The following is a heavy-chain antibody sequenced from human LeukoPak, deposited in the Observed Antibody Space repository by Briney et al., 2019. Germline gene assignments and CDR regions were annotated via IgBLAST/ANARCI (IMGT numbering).Heavy chain of an antibody. V-gene: IGHV4-34*01. CDR2: INHSGST. CDR3: ARGRETIVVVPAAYTHYYYYMDV. CDR1: GGSFSGYY. J-gene: IGHJ6*03. Sequence: SETRSLTCAVYGGSFSGYYWSWIRQPPGKGLEWIGEINHSGSTNYNPSLKSRVTISVDTSKNQFSLKLSSVTAADTAVYYCARGRETIVVVPAAYTHYYYYMDVWGKGTTVTVSS. D-gene: IGHD2-2*01.